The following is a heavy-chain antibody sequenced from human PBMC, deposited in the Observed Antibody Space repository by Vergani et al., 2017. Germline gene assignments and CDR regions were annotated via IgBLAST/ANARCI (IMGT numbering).Heavy chain of an antibody. CDR1: GGTFSSYA. CDR2: INPNSGGT. V-gene: IGHV1-2*04. CDR3: ARGAVAGYYFDY. J-gene: IGHJ4*02. D-gene: IGHD6-19*01. Sequence: QVQLVQSGAEVKKPGSSVKVSCKASGGTFSSYAISWVRQAPGQGLEWMGWINPNSGGTNYAQKFQGWVTMTRDTSISTAYMELSRLRSDDTAVYYCARGAVAGYYFDYWGQGTLVTVSS.